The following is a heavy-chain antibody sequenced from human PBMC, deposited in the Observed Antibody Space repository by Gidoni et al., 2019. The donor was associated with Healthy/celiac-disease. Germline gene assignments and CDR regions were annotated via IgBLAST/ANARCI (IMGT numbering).Heavy chain of an antibody. V-gene: IGHV1-69-2*01. CDR3: AITPAGYYYDSSGYWA. J-gene: IGHJ5*02. Sequence: EVQLVQSGAAVKKPGATVKISCKVSGYTFTDYYMHLVQQDPGKGLEWMGLVDPEDGETIYAEKCKGRGTRTADKSTDTAYMELSSVRSEDTAVYYCAITPAGYYYDSSGYWAWGQGTLVTVSS. CDR1: GYTFTDYY. D-gene: IGHD3-22*01. CDR2: VDPEDGET.